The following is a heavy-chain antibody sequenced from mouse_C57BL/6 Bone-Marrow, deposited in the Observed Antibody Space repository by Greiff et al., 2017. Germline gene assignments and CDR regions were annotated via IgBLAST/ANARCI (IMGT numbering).Heavy chain of an antibody. J-gene: IGHJ1*03. D-gene: IGHD1-1*01. CDR3: ARAFSYGSSHWYFDV. V-gene: IGHV1-81*01. CDR2: IYPRSGNT. CDR1: GYTFTSYG. Sequence: VQLQQSGAELARPGASVKLSCKASGYTFTSYGISWVKQRTGQGLEWIGEIYPRSGNTYYNEKFKGKATLTADKSSSTAYMELRSLTSEDSAVYFCARAFSYGSSHWYFDVWGTGTTVTVSS.